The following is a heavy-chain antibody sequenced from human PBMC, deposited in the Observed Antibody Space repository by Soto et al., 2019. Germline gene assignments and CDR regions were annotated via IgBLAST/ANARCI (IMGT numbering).Heavy chain of an antibody. Sequence: PSETLSLTCTVSGGSISNGGYYWSWIRQHPGKGLEWIGYIYYSGSTYYNPSLKSRVTISVDTSKDQFSLKLTSVTAADTAIYYCARDRVRRDNKPYGMDVWGQGTTVTVSS. CDR3: ARDRVRRDNKPYGMDV. V-gene: IGHV4-31*03. CDR1: GGSISNGGYY. J-gene: IGHJ6*02. D-gene: IGHD2-21*01. CDR2: IYYSGST.